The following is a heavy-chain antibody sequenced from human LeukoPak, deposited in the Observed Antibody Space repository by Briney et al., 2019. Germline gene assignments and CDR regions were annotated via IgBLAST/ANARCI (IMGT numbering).Heavy chain of an antibody. CDR3: ARDGDIVTTNAGLDC. CDR1: GYTFSSFE. J-gene: IGHJ4*02. CDR2: ISSSGGTT. Sequence: PGGSLRLSCAASGYTFSSFEMNWVRQAPGKGLEWVSYISSSGGTTYYADSVKGRFTLSRDNVKNSLYLQLNSLRAEDTAVYYCARDGDIVTTNAGLDCWGQGTLVTVSS. V-gene: IGHV3-48*03. D-gene: IGHD5-12*01.